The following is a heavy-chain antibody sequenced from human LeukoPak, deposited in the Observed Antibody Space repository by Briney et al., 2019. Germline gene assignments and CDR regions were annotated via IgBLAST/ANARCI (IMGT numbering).Heavy chain of an antibody. CDR1: GYTFTIYG. CDR2: IIPIFGTA. J-gene: IGHJ4*02. CDR3: ARDPIAAAGTRYFDY. V-gene: IGHV1-69*13. D-gene: IGHD6-13*01. Sequence: SVKVSCKASGYTFTIYGISWVRQAPGQGLEWMGGIIPIFGTANYAQKFQGRVTITADESTSTAYMELSSLRSEDTAVYYCARDPIAAAGTRYFDYWGQGTLVTVSS.